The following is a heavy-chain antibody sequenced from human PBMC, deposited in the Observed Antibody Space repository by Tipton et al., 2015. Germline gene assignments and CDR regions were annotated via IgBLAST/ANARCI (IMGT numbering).Heavy chain of an antibody. CDR3: ARDPNASGLFDY. V-gene: IGHV6-1*01. CDR2: TYYRSKWYT. J-gene: IGHJ4*02. Sequence: GLVKPSQILSLTCAISGDSVSSNSAAWNWLRQSPSRGLEWPGRTYYRSKWYTGYAESVKRRMTINPDTSSNQFSLQVNSVTAEDTAVYYCARDPNASGLFDYWGQGTLVTVSS. D-gene: IGHD6-19*01. CDR1: GDSVSSNSAA.